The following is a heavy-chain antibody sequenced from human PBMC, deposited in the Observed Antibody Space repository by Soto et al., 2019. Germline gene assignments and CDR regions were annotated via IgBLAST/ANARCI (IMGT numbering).Heavy chain of an antibody. Sequence: ASVKVSCKASGYTFTSYYMHCVRQAPGQGLEWMGIINPSGGSTSYAQKFQGRVTMTRDTSTSTVYMELSSLRSEDTAVYYCARSVYPRGVVVPAAILPSGGMDVWGQGTTVTVSS. D-gene: IGHD2-2*02. CDR3: ARSVYPRGVVVPAAILPSGGMDV. CDR2: INPSGGST. V-gene: IGHV1-46*01. J-gene: IGHJ6*02. CDR1: GYTFTSYY.